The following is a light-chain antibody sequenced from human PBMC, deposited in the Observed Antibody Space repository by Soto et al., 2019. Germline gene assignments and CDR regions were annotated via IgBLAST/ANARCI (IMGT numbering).Light chain of an antibody. J-gene: IGKJ5*01. V-gene: IGKV3-20*01. Sequence: EIVLTQSPGTLSLSPGEIATLSFSASQSVTGRYLAWYQQRPGQAPRLLIYGASSRATGIPDRFSGSGSGTDFTLTISRLEPEDFVVYYCQQYGNSPFTFGQGTRLEIK. CDR3: QQYGNSPFT. CDR1: QSVTGRY. CDR2: GAS.